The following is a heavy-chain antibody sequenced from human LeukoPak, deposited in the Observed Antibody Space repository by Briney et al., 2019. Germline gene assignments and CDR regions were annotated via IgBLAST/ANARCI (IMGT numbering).Heavy chain of an antibody. Sequence: SQTLSLTCTVSGGSISSGGYYWSWIRQHPGKGLEWIGYIYYSGSTYYNPSLKSRVTISVDTSKNQFSLKLSSVTAADTAVYYCARDTSIPAGAFDIWGQGTMVTVSS. CDR2: IYYSGST. J-gene: IGHJ3*02. D-gene: IGHD2/OR15-2a*01. V-gene: IGHV4-31*03. CDR3: ARDTSIPAGAFDI. CDR1: GGSISSGGYY.